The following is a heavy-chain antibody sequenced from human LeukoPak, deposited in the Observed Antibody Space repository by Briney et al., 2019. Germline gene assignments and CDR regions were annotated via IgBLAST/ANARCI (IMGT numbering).Heavy chain of an antibody. Sequence: PGGSLRLSCAASGFTFSSYAMSWVRQAPGKGLEWVSAISGSGGSTYYADSVKGRFTISRDNSKNTLYLQMNSLRAEDTAVYYCAIDPIAAVGTPFDYWGQGTLVTVSS. V-gene: IGHV3-23*01. D-gene: IGHD6-13*01. CDR3: AIDPIAAVGTPFDY. CDR2: ISGSGGST. CDR1: GFTFSSYA. J-gene: IGHJ4*02.